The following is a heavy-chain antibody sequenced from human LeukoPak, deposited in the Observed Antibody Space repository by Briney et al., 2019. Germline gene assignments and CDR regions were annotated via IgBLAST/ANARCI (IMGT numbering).Heavy chain of an antibody. CDR2: IIPIFGTA. CDR1: GGTFSSYA. J-gene: IGHJ6*03. CDR3: ARVSPYCSGGSCYSYYYYYMDV. D-gene: IGHD2-15*01. V-gene: IGHV1-69*05. Sequence: ASVKVSCKASGGTFSSYAISWVRQAPGQGLEWMGGIIPIFGTANYAQKFQGRVTITTDESTSTAYMELSSLRSEDTAVYYCARVSPYCSGGSCYSYYYYYMDVWGKGTTVTVSS.